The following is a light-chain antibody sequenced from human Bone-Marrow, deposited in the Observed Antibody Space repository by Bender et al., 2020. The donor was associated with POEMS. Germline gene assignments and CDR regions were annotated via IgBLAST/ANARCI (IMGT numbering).Light chain of an antibody. V-gene: IGLV3-1*01. Sequence: SNDLTQPPSVSVSPGQTANITCSGDQLGDKYVCWYQQKPGQSPVLVIYQDNKRPSGIPERFSGSNSGNTATLTISGTQAMDEADYYCQTWDSNLGVFAKGTKLTVL. CDR2: QDN. J-gene: IGLJ3*02. CDR3: QTWDSNLGV. CDR1: QLGDKY.